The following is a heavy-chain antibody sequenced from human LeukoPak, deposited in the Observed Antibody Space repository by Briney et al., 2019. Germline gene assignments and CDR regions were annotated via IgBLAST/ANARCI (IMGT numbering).Heavy chain of an antibody. CDR1: GYSFSMYW. CDR2: IYPGDSQT. Sequence: GESLKISCKGSGYSFSMYWTGWVRQVPGKGLEWMGIIYPGDSQTAYSPSFQGQVTISADKSINTAYLQWRSLEASDTAMYYCGRIRGYDFWSRGAFDIWSQGTMVTVSS. J-gene: IGHJ3*02. V-gene: IGHV5-51*01. D-gene: IGHD3-3*01. CDR3: GRIRGYDFWSRGAFDI.